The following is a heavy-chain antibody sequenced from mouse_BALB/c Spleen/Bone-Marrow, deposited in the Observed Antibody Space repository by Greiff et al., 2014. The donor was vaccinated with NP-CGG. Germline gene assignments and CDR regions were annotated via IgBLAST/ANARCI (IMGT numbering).Heavy chain of an antibody. D-gene: IGHD2-4*01. V-gene: IGHV1-7*01. CDR3: ARDEYDDY. Sequence: VQLQQSGAELAKPGASVKMSCKASGYTFTNYWMHWVQQRPGQGLEWIGYINLSTGYTEYNQKFKDKATLTADKSSSTAYRQLSSLTSEDSAVDYGARDEYDDYWGQGTTLTVSA. CDR2: INLSTGYT. CDR1: GYTFTNYW. J-gene: IGHJ2*01.